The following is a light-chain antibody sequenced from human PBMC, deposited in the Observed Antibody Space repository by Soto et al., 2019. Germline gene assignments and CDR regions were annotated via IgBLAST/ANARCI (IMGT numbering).Light chain of an antibody. V-gene: IGLV4-69*01. J-gene: IGLJ3*02. CDR3: QAWGTGGV. CDR1: SGHSDYA. Sequence: QLVLTQSPSASASPGASVKLTCTLNSGHSDYAIAWHQQQPEKGPRYLMKVTSDGSHTKGDGIPDRFSGSSSGADRYLTISSLRSDDEADYYCQAWGTGGVFGGGTKLTVL. CDR2: VTSDGSH.